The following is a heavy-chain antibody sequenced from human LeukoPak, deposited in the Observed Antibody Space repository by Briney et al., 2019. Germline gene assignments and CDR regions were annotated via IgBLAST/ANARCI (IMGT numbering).Heavy chain of an antibody. J-gene: IGHJ3*02. CDR1: GFTFSSYW. D-gene: IGHD6-13*01. Sequence: GGSLRLSCAASGFTFSSYWMHWVRQAPGKGLVWVSRINSDGSSTSYADSVKGRFTISRDNAKNTLYLQMNSLRAEDTAVYYCARVLYSSSWYDAFDIWGQGTMVTVSS. CDR2: INSDGSST. CDR3: ARVLYSSSWYDAFDI. V-gene: IGHV3-74*01.